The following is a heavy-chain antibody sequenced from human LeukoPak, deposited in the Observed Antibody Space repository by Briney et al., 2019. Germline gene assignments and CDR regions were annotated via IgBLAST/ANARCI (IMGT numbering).Heavy chain of an antibody. CDR1: GGSISSGSYY. J-gene: IGHJ3*02. CDR2: IYTSGST. D-gene: IGHD5-24*01. V-gene: IGHV4-61*02. Sequence: SETLSLTCTVSGGSISSGSYYWSWIRQPAGKGLEWTGRIYTSGSTNYNPSLKSRVTISVDTSKNQFSLKLSSVTAADTAVYYCARAGRRWLQLLRGAFDIWGQGTMVTVSS. CDR3: ARAGRRWLQLLRGAFDI.